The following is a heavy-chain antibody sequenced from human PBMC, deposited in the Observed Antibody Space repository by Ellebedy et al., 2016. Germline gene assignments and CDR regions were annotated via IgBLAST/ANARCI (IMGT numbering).Heavy chain of an antibody. CDR2: ISGDGGGT. CDR1: GFRFDYYA. D-gene: IGHD5-18*01. V-gene: IGHV3-23*01. J-gene: IGHJ4*02. Sequence: GESLKISCAASGFRFDYYAMNWVRQAPGKRPEWVAAISGDGGGTEYADSVEGRFTVSRDNSKNTLYLEMNTLRADDTAVYYCAKIRGYSYGYAEWGQGTLVTVSS. CDR3: AKIRGYSYGYAE.